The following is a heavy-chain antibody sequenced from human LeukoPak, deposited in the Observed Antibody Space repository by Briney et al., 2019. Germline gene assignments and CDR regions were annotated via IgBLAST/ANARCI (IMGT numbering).Heavy chain of an antibody. V-gene: IGHV4-34*01. Sequence: PSETLSLTCAVYGGSFSGYYWSWIRQPPGKGLEWIGEINHSGSTNYNPSLKSRVTISVDTSKNQFSLKLSSVTAADTAVYYCALLLGVRGLDYFDYWGQGTLVTVSS. CDR1: GGSFSGYY. D-gene: IGHD3-10*01. CDR2: INHSGST. CDR3: ALLLGVRGLDYFDY. J-gene: IGHJ4*02.